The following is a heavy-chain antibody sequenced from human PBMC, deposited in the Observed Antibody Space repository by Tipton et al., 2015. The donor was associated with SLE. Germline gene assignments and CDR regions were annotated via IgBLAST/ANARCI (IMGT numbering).Heavy chain of an antibody. J-gene: IGHJ4*02. D-gene: IGHD3-10*01. V-gene: IGHV4-34*01. CDR1: GGSFSGYY. CDR3: ARQLWFGEFHFDN. CDR2: INHSGST. Sequence: TLSLTCAVYGGSFSGYYWSWIRQPPGKGLEWIGEINHSGSTNYNPSLKSRVTISVDTSKNQFSLKLSSVTAADTATYYCARQLWFGEFHFDNWGQGTLVTVSS.